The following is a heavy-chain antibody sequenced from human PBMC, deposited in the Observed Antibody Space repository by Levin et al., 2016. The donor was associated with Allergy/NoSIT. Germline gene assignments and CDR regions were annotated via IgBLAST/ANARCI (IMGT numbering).Heavy chain of an antibody. V-gene: IGHV4-39*01. D-gene: IGHD3-10*01. Sequence: RQAPGKGLEWIGSIYYSGSTYYNPSLKSRVTISVDTSKNQFSLKLSSVTAADTAVYYCARDWMGLWFGELYNWFDPWGQGTLVTVSS. J-gene: IGHJ5*02. CDR2: IYYSGST. CDR3: ARDWMGLWFGELYNWFDP.